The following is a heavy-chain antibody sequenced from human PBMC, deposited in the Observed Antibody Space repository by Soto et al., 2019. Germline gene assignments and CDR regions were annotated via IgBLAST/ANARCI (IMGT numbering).Heavy chain of an antibody. J-gene: IGHJ5*02. CDR1: GDSASSNTAS. CDR3: AKGDNLGPKTGYAFDP. CDR2: TYFRSKWYN. Sequence: SQTLSLTCAISGDSASSNTASWNWIRQSPSRGLEWLGRTYFRSKWYNDYAVSVKSRIIINPDTSNNQFSLQLNSVTPEDTAVYFCAKGDNLGPKTGYAFDPWGQGIMVTVSS. V-gene: IGHV6-1*01. D-gene: IGHD5-12*01.